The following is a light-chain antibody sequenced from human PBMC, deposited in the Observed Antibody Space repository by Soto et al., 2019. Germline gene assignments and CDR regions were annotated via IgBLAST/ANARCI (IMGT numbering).Light chain of an antibody. V-gene: IGLV2-14*03. CDR3: SSLTSSTTVV. CDR1: SSDVGGYNY. J-gene: IGLJ2*01. Sequence: QSVLTQPASVSGSPGQSITISCTGSSSDVGGYNYVSWYQQHPGKAPKLIIYDVTNRPSGVSNRFSGSKSGNTASLTISGLQAEDEPDYYCSSLTSSTTVVFGGGTKVTVL. CDR2: DVT.